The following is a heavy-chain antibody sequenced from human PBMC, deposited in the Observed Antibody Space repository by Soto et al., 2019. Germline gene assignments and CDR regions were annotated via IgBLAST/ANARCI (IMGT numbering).Heavy chain of an antibody. V-gene: IGHV1-18*01. CDR1: GYRFPRYG. CDR2: ISPYNGNT. J-gene: IGHJ2*01. D-gene: IGHD3-9*01. CDR3: ARVVPNDILPDSRWYADL. Sequence: NVYWKAAGYRFPRYGISWVRRAPGQGLEWMGRISPYNGNTNYAQKVQGRVTMTTDTSTSTAYMELRRLRSDDTAVYSGARVVPNDILPDSRWYADLWG.